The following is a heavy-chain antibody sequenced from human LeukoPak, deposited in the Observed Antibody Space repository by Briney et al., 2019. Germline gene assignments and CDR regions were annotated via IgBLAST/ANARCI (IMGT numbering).Heavy chain of an antibody. CDR3: AREGYCSSTSCYNWFDP. CDR2: IYYSGST. J-gene: IGHJ5*02. CDR1: GGSLSSYY. D-gene: IGHD2-2*01. V-gene: IGHV4-59*01. Sequence: PSETLSLTCTVSGGSLSSYYWSWIRQPPGKGLEWIGYIYYSGSTNYNPSLKSRVTISVDTSKNQFSLKLSSVTAADTAVYYCAREGYCSSTSCYNWFDPWGQGTLVTVSS.